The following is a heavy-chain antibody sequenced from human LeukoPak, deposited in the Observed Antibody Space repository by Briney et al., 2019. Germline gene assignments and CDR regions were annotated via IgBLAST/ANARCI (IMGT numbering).Heavy chain of an antibody. V-gene: IGHV1-2*06. CDR2: INPNSGGT. CDR1: GYTFTGYY. Sequence: GASVKVSCKASGYTFTGYYMHWVRLAPGQGLEWMGRINPNSGGTNYAQKFQGRVTMTRDTSISTAYMELSSLRFDDTAVYYCATPPECSSGSCLSYWGQGTLVTVSS. CDR3: ATPPECSSGSCLSY. D-gene: IGHD2-15*01. J-gene: IGHJ4*02.